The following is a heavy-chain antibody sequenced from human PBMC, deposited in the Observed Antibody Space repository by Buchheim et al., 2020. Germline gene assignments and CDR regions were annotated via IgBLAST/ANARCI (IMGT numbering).Heavy chain of an antibody. D-gene: IGHD1-26*01. CDR3: ARDLSGSQDY. J-gene: IGHJ4*02. V-gene: IGHV3-74*01. Sequence: EVQLEESGGGLVQPGGSLRLSCAASGFTLRIYWMHWVRQAPGKGLEWVSRINEDGSFTNYADSVKGRFTISRDNAENTLYLQMTSLRVEDTAMYYCARDLSGSQDYWGQGTL. CDR2: INEDGSFT. CDR1: GFTLRIYW.